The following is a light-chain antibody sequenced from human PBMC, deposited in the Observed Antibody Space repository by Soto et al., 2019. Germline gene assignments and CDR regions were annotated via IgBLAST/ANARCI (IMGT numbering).Light chain of an antibody. CDR2: LGS. V-gene: IGKV2-28*01. CDR3: MQALQTPRGLT. J-gene: IGKJ3*01. Sequence: DIVMTQSPLSLPVTPGEPASISCRSSQSLLHSNGYNYLDWYLQKPGQSPQLLIYLGSNRTSGVPDRFSGSGSGTDFTLKISRVEAEDVGVYYCMQALQTPRGLTFGSGTKVDIK. CDR1: QSLLHSNGYNY.